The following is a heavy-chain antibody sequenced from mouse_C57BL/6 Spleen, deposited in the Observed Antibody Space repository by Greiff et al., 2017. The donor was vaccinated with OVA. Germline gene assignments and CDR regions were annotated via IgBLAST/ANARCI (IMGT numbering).Heavy chain of an antibody. V-gene: IGHV1-59*01. CDR3: ARKSLDGYYPGYAMDY. CDR1: GYTFTSYW. CDR2: IDPSDSYT. J-gene: IGHJ4*01. Sequence: VQLQQPGAELVRPGTSVKLSCKASGYTFTSYWMHWVKQRPGQGLEWIGVIDPSDSYTNYNQKFKGKATLTVDTSSSTAYMQLSSLTSEDSAVYYCARKSLDGYYPGYAMDYWGQGTSVTVSS. D-gene: IGHD2-3*01.